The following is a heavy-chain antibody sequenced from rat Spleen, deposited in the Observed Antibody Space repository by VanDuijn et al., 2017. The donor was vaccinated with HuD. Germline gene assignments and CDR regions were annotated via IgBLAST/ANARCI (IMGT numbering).Heavy chain of an antibody. D-gene: IGHD1-1*01. CDR1: GFTFSNYD. Sequence: EVQLVESGGGLVQPGRSMKLSCAASGFTFSNYDMAWVRQAPTKGLEWFASISYDGSSTYYRDSVKGRFTISRDNAKSTLYLQMDSLRSEDTATYYCTTALLAFAYWGQGTLVTVSS. J-gene: IGHJ3*01. CDR2: ISYDGSST. CDR3: TTALLAFAY. V-gene: IGHV5-20*01.